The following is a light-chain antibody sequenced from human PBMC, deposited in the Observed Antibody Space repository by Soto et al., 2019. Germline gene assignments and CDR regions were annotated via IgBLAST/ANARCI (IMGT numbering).Light chain of an antibody. Sequence: VMTRSHDHRSVSPGGTAILSRRASQSISDTLAWYQQKPGQAPRLLIHGASTRAPGSPARFSGSGSGTDFTLTISSLQSEDFAVYYCQQYDNWPWKFGQGTKVEIK. CDR2: GAS. J-gene: IGKJ1*01. CDR1: QSISDT. CDR3: QQYDNWPWK. V-gene: IGKV3-15*01.